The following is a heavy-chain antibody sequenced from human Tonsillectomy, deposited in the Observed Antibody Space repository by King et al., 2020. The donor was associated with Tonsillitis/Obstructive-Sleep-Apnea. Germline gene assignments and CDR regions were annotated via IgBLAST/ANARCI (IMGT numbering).Heavy chain of an antibody. D-gene: IGHD6-19*01. CDR3: AKAYSSGYAFDI. J-gene: IGHJ3*02. Sequence: VQLVESGGGLVQPGRSLRLSCAASGFTFDDYAMHWVRQAPGKGLEWVSGLSWYSGSIGYADSVKGRFTISRDNAKNSLYLQMNSLRAEDTALYYCAKAYSSGYAFDIWGQGTMVTVSS. V-gene: IGHV3-9*01. CDR2: LSWYSGSI. CDR1: GFTFDDYA.